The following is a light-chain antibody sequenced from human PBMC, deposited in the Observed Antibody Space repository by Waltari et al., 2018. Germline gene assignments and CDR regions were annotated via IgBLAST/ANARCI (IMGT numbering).Light chain of an antibody. J-gene: IGKJ2*01. CDR3: HQYNSYAPYT. CDR1: QGISNY. V-gene: IGKV1-9*01. Sequence: DIQLTQAPSFLSASVGDSVTIACRASQGISNYLAWYQQKPGKAPKLLIYAASTLPSGVPARFSGSGSGTDFTLTSSSLQPEDFATYYCHQYNSYAPYTFGQGTKLEIK. CDR2: AAS.